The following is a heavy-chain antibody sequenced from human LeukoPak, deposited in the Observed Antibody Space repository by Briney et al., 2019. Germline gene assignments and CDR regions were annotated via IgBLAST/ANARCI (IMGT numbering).Heavy chain of an antibody. D-gene: IGHD6-19*01. J-gene: IGHJ4*02. CDR2: IYYSGST. Sequence: SETLSLTCIVSGGSISSYYWSWIRQPPGKGLEWIGYIYYSGSTNYNPSLKSRVTISVDTSKNQFSLKLSSVTAADTAVYYCARQLNKVSSGWTYYFDYWGQGTLVTVSS. CDR3: ARQLNKVSSGWTYYFDY. CDR1: GGSISSYY. V-gene: IGHV4-59*08.